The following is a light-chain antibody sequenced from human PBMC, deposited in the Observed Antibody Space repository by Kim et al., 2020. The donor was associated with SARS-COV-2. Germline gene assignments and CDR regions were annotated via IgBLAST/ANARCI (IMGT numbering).Light chain of an antibody. CDR2: GRN. J-gene: IGLJ1*01. Sequence: GQTVKITCQGDSLRSDYASWYQQKPGQAPILVIYGRNNRPSGIPDRFSGSSSVNTASLTITGAQAEDEADYYCNSRDSTGKRWVFGTGTKVTVL. V-gene: IGLV3-19*01. CDR3: NSRDSTGKRWV. CDR1: SLRSDY.